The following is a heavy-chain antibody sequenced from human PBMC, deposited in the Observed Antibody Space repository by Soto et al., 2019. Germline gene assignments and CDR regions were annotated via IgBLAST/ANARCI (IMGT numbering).Heavy chain of an antibody. V-gene: IGHV3-74*01. CDR3: ARGPPAAIGPDY. D-gene: IGHD2-2*01. Sequence: GGSLRLSCAASGFTFSSYWMHWVRQAPGKGLVWVSRINSDESSTTYADSVKGRFTISRDNAQNTLYLQTNSLRAEDTAAYYCARGPPAAIGPDYWGQGTLVTVSS. CDR2: INSDESST. CDR1: GFTFSSYW. J-gene: IGHJ4*02.